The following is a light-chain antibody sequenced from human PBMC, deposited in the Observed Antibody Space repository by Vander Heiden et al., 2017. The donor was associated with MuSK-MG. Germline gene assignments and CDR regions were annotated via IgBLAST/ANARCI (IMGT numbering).Light chain of an antibody. CDR3: QQEGSSPLT. J-gene: IGKJ4*01. CDR2: GAS. Sequence: EIVLTQSPGTLSLSPGERATLSCRASQSVSSSYLAWYQQKPGQAPRLLIYGASSRATGIPDRFSGSGSGTDFTLTMSRLEREDFAVNYCQQEGSSPLTFGGGTKVEIK. CDR1: QSVSSSY. V-gene: IGKV3-20*01.